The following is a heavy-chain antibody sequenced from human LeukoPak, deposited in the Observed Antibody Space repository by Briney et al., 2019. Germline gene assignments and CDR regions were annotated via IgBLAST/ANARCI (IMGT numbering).Heavy chain of an antibody. CDR2: INPDSGGT. J-gene: IGHJ3*02. V-gene: IGHV1-2*02. CDR1: GYTFTGYY. D-gene: IGHD5-24*01. Sequence: ASVKVSCKASGYTFTGYYMHWVRQAPGQGLEWMGWINPDSGGTDYAQKFQGRVTMTRDTSITTAYMDLDRLRSDDTAVYYCARIRDGYNDAYDIWGQGTMVTVSS. CDR3: ARIRDGYNDAYDI.